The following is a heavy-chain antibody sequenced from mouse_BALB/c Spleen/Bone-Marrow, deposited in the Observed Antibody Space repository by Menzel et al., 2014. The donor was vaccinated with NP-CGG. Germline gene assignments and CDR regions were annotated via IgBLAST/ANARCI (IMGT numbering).Heavy chain of an antibody. D-gene: IGHD3-2*01. Sequence: VQLQQSGAELMKPGASVKISCKATGYTFSSYWIEWVKKRPGHGLEWIGEILPGSDSTNYNENFKGKATFTADTSSNTAYMQRNSLTSEDSAVYFCARDSSDYLAWFAYWGQGTLVTVSA. J-gene: IGHJ3*01. CDR2: ILPGSDST. CDR1: GYTFSSYW. V-gene: IGHV1-9*01. CDR3: ARDSSDYLAWFAY.